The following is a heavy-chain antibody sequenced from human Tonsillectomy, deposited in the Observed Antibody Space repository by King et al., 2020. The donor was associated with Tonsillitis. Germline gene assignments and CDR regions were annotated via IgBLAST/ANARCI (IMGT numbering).Heavy chain of an antibody. CDR1: GFIFDDYA. Sequence: EVQLVESGGGLVQPGRSLRLSCAASGFIFDDYAMHWVRQAPGKGLEWVSGISWNSGSIGYADSVKGRFTISRDNAKNSLYLQMNSLRDEDTALYYCAKGRGYSYGTTNFDYWGQGTLVTVSS. V-gene: IGHV3-9*01. CDR2: ISWNSGSI. D-gene: IGHD5-18*01. CDR3: AKGRGYSYGTTNFDY. J-gene: IGHJ4*02.